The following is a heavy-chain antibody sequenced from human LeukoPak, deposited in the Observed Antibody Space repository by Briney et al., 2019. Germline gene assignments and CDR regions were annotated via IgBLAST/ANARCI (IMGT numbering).Heavy chain of an antibody. CDR1: GGSFSGYY. Sequence: SETLSLTCAVYGGSFSGYYWSWIRQPPGKGLEWIGEINHSGSTNYNPSLKSRVTISVDTSKNQFSPKLSSVTAADTAVYYCARGGWGYYDSSGYCDYWGQGTLVTVSS. J-gene: IGHJ4*02. CDR2: INHSGST. D-gene: IGHD3-22*01. V-gene: IGHV4-34*01. CDR3: ARGGWGYYDSSGYCDY.